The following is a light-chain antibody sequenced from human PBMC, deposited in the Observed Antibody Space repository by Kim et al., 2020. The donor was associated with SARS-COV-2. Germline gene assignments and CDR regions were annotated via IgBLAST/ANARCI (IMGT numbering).Light chain of an antibody. V-gene: IGKV4-1*01. Sequence: DIVMTQSPDSLAVSLGERATINCKSSQSVLYSSNNKNYLAWYQQKPGQPPKLLIYWASTRESGVPDRFSGSGSGTDFTLTISSLQAEDVAVYYCQQYYTIPRTFGQGTKLDI. CDR2: WAS. J-gene: IGKJ2*01. CDR1: QSVLYSSNNKNY. CDR3: QQYYTIPRT.